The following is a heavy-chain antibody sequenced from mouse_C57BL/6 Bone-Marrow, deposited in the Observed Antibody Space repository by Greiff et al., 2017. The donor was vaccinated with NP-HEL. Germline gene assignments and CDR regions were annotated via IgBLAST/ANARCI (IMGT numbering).Heavy chain of an antibody. Sequence: QVQLKESGAELMKPGASVKLSCKATGYTFTGYWIEWVKQRPGHGLEWIGEILPGSGSTTYNEKFKGKATFPADTSSNTAYMQLSSLTTEDSAIYYCARDDYDPSDYAMDYWGQGTSVTVSS. CDR2: ILPGSGST. D-gene: IGHD2-4*01. V-gene: IGHV1-9*01. J-gene: IGHJ4*01. CDR1: GYTFTGYW. CDR3: ARDDYDPSDYAMDY.